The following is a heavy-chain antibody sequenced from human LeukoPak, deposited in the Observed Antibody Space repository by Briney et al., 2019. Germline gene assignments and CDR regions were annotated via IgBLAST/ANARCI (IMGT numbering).Heavy chain of an antibody. CDR3: ARNAYYSADY. D-gene: IGHD2/OR15-2a*01. J-gene: IGHJ4*02. Sequence: SETLSLTCDVSGGSISSGYWWSWVRQSPGKGLAWIAEIHHSGSANYNPSLKSRVTISVDKSKNQFSVMLTPVTAADTAVYYCARNAYYSADYWGQGTLVTVSS. V-gene: IGHV4-4*02. CDR2: IHHSGSA. CDR1: GGSISSGYW.